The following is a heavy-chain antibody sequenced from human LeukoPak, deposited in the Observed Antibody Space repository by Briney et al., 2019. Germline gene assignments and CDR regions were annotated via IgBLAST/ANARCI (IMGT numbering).Heavy chain of an antibody. CDR1: GFTFSSYS. V-gene: IGHV3-21*01. CDR3: AKERTVTTGTYDAFDI. CDR2: ISSSSSYI. J-gene: IGHJ3*02. Sequence: PGGSLRLSCAASGFTFSSYSMNWVRQAPGKGLEWVSSISSSSSYIYYADSVKGRFTISRDNSKSTLYLQMNSLRAEDTAVYYCAKERTVTTGTYDAFDIWGQGTMVTVSS. D-gene: IGHD4-17*01.